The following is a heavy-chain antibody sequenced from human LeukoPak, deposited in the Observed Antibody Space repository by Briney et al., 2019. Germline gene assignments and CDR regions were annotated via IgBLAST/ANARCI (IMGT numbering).Heavy chain of an antibody. Sequence: GGSLRLSCAASGFTFSSYAMSWVRQAPGKGLEWVSIIYSGGSTYYADSVKGRFSISRDNSKNTLYLQMNSLRAEDTAVYYCARAPPSGGTVYYYYYGMDVWGQGTTVTVSS. J-gene: IGHJ6*02. D-gene: IGHD3-16*01. CDR2: IYSGGST. V-gene: IGHV3-53*01. CDR3: ARAPPSGGTVYYYYYGMDV. CDR1: GFTFSSYA.